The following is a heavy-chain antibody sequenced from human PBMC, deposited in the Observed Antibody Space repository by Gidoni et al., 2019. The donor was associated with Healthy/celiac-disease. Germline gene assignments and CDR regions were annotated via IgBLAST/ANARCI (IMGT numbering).Heavy chain of an antibody. Sequence: QLQLQESGPGLVKPSETLSLTCTVSGGSISSSSYYWGWIRQPPGKGLEWIGSIYYSGSTYYNPSLKSRVTISVDTSKNQFSLKLSSVTAADTAVYYCASVLRYFDWLYLDYWGQGTLVTVSS. V-gene: IGHV4-39*07. D-gene: IGHD3-9*01. CDR3: ASVLRYFDWLYLDY. CDR1: GGSISSSSYY. CDR2: IYYSGST. J-gene: IGHJ4*02.